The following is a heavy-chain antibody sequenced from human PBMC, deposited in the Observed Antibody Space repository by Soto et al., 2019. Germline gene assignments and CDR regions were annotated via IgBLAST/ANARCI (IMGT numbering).Heavy chain of an antibody. J-gene: IGHJ4*02. CDR2: ISARGGSA. V-gene: IGHV3-23*01. D-gene: IGHD2-8*02. Sequence: DVQLLESGGGLVQPGGSLRLSCAASGFSFSSYAMVWVRQAPGKGLEWVSVISARGGSAYFADSVKGRFTLSRDNSKNVLSLEMNSLRAEDTAICFCARGSIEYCASVENWGQGPLVLVSS. CDR3: ARGSIEYCASVEN. CDR1: GFSFSSYA.